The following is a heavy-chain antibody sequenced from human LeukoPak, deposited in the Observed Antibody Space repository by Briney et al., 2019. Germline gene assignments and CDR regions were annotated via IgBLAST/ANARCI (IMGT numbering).Heavy chain of an antibody. Sequence: PGGSLRLSCAASGFTFSSYSMNWVGQAPGKGLAGISYISGSGSVSYYEDSVKGRFTISRDNAKNSLYLQMNSLRDEDTALYYCARDGGFGFRAAFDIWGQGTMVTVSS. V-gene: IGHV3-48*02. D-gene: IGHD3-10*01. CDR1: GFTFSSYS. CDR3: ARDGGFGFRAAFDI. J-gene: IGHJ3*02. CDR2: ISGSGSVS.